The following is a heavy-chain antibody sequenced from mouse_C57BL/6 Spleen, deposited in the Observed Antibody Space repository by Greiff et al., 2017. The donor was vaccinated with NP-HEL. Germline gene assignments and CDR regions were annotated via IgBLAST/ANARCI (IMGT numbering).Heavy chain of an antibody. CDR1: GYTFTDYE. D-gene: IGHD2-5*01. CDR3: TSNYSNYFAY. CDR2: IDPETGGT. J-gene: IGHJ3*01. V-gene: IGHV1-15*01. Sequence: QVQLQQSGAELVRPGASVTLSCKASGYTFTDYEMHWVKQTPVHGLEWIGAIDPETGGTAYNQKFKGKAILTADKSSSTAYMELRSLTSEDSAVYYCTSNYSNYFAYWGQGTLVTVSA.